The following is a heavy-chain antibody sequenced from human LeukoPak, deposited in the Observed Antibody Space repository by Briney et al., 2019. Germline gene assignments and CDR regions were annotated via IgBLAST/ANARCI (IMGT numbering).Heavy chain of an antibody. D-gene: IGHD6-19*01. V-gene: IGHV5-51*01. Sequence: GESLKISCKGSGYSFTSYWIGWVRQMPGKGLEWMGIIYPGDSDTRYSPSFQGQVTISADKSISTAYLQWSSLKASDTAMYYCVRLGYSSGWPPGYFDYWGQGTLVTVSS. J-gene: IGHJ4*02. CDR1: GYSFTSYW. CDR3: VRLGYSSGWPPGYFDY. CDR2: IYPGDSDT.